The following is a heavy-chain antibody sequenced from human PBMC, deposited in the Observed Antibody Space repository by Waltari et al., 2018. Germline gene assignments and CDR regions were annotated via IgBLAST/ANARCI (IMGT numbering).Heavy chain of an antibody. V-gene: IGHV3-43D*03. CDR3: AKDISTDGDYPDY. J-gene: IGHJ4*02. CDR2: ISWDGGST. CDR1: GFTFDDYA. D-gene: IGHD4-17*01. Sequence: EVQLVESGGVVVQPGGSLRLSCAASGFTFDDYAMPWVRQAPGKGLEWVSLISWDGGSTYYADSVKGRFTISRDNSKNSLYLQMNSLRAEDTALYYCAKDISTDGDYPDYWGQGTLVTVSS.